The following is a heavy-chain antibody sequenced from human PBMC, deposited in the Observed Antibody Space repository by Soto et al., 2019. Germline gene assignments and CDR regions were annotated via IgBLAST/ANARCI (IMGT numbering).Heavy chain of an antibody. Sequence: QVQLVQSGDEVRKPGSSVKVACKASGYIFVNYGIAWVRQAPGQGLAWMGWISPYSGNSHYARKVYGRHNMTKDLSTSTAYMDLGSLTSNDTAVLYCAMVDNYVPPTTQDVWGQGTTLTVSS. V-gene: IGHV1-18*01. CDR3: AMVDNYVPPTTQDV. CDR1: GYIFVNYG. D-gene: IGHD3-16*01. J-gene: IGHJ6*02. CDR2: ISPYSGNS.